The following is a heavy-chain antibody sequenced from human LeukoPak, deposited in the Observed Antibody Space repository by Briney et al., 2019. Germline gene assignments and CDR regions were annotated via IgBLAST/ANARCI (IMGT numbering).Heavy chain of an antibody. Sequence: PGGSLRLSCAASGFTFSTYAMSWVRQAPGKGLEWVSTISGSGATTYYAASMRGRFTISRDNSKNTLYLNMNSLRAEDTAVYFCAKEGAGYTNPYYFDYWGQGTLVTVSS. CDR2: ISGSGATT. CDR1: GFTFSTYA. J-gene: IGHJ4*02. V-gene: IGHV3-23*01. D-gene: IGHD3-16*02. CDR3: AKEGAGYTNPYYFDY.